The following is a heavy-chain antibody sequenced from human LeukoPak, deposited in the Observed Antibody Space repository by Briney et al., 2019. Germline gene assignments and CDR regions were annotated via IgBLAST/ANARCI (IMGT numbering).Heavy chain of an antibody. CDR1: GFTFGDCA. V-gene: IGHV3-49*03. D-gene: IGHD3-10*01. Sequence: GGSLRLSCTASGFTFGDCAMSWFRQAPGKGLEWVGFIRSKAYGGTTEYAASVKGRFTVSRDDSKSIAYLQMNSLKTEDTAVYSCAREGNYYGSGSYDYWGQGTLVTVSS. CDR2: IRSKAYGGTT. J-gene: IGHJ4*02. CDR3: AREGNYYGSGSYDY.